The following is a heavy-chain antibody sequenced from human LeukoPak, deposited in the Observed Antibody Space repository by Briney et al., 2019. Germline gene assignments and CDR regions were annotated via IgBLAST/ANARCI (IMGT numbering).Heavy chain of an antibody. CDR1: GFTFSSYG. CDR3: ARDPYSGSYSDYYYYYMDV. Sequence: GGSLRLSCAASGFTFSSYGMHWVRQAPGKGLGWVAFIRYDGSNKYYADSVKGRFTISRDNAKNSLYLQLNSLRAEDTAVYYCARDPYSGSYSDYYYYYMDVWGKGTTVTVSS. D-gene: IGHD1-26*01. CDR2: IRYDGSNK. V-gene: IGHV3-33*08. J-gene: IGHJ6*03.